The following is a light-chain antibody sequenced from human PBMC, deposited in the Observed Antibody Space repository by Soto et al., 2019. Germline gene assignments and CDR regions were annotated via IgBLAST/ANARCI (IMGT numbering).Light chain of an antibody. Sequence: QSVLTQVASVSGSPGQSITISCTGTSSVVGTFNLVSWYQQHPGKAPRLMIYEVIKRPSGVSNRFSGSKSGNTASLTISGLQAEDEADYYCCSYAGSSVYVCGTGTKVTVL. CDR2: EVI. V-gene: IGLV2-23*02. J-gene: IGLJ1*01. CDR3: CSYAGSSVYV. CDR1: SSVVGTFNL.